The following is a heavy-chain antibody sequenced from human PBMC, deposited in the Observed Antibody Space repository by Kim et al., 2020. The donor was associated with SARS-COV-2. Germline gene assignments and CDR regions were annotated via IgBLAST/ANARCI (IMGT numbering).Heavy chain of an antibody. CDR3: ARILTGTNHLDY. V-gene: IGHV4-34*01. Sequence: SETLSLTCAVYGGSFSGYYWSWIRQPPGKGLEWIGEINHSGSTNYNPSLKSRVTISVDTSKNQFSLKLSSVTAADTAVYYCARILTGTNHLDYWGQGTLVTVSS. J-gene: IGHJ4*02. CDR2: INHSGST. CDR1: GGSFSGYY. D-gene: IGHD1-20*01.